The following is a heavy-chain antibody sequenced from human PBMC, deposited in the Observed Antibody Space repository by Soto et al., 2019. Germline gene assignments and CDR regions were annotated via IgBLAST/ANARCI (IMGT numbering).Heavy chain of an antibody. D-gene: IGHD4-17*01. V-gene: IGHV5-51*01. CDR1: GYSFTSYW. CDR3: ARNTATVVTPQGMDV. CDR2: IYPGDSDT. J-gene: IGHJ6*02. Sequence: GESLKISCKGSGYSFTSYWIGWVRQMPGKGLEWMGIIYPGDSDTRYSPSFQGQVTISADKSISTAYLQWSSLKASDTAMYYCARNTATVVTPQGMDVWGQGTTVTVSS.